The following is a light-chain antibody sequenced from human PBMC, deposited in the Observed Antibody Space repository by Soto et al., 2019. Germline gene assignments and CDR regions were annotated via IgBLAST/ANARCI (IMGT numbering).Light chain of an antibody. Sequence: QSVLTQPPSASGSPGQSVTISCTGTSSDVGGYNYVSWYQQHPGKAPKLMIYEVNKPPSGVPDRFSASKSGNTASLTVSGLQAEDEADYYCSSYAGSNILFGTGTKVTVL. CDR3: SSYAGSNIL. J-gene: IGLJ1*01. CDR1: SSDVGGYNY. V-gene: IGLV2-8*01. CDR2: EVN.